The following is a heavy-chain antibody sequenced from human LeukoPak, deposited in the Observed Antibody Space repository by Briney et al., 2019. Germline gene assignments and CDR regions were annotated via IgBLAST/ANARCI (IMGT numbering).Heavy chain of an antibody. J-gene: IGHJ4*02. CDR1: GFLFSSYV. V-gene: IGHV3-48*02. CDR2: ISHDSDNI. D-gene: IGHD2-21*02. Sequence: GGSLRLSCAASGFLFSSYVMSWVRQAPGEGLEWVAYISHDSDNIYYPDFVKGRFTISRDNAENSLYLQMNSLRDEDTAIYYCARDSDWAFNYWGQGTRVTVSS. CDR3: ARDSDWAFNY.